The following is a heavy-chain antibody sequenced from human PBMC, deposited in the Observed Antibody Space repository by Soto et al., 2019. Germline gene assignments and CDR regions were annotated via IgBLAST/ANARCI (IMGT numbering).Heavy chain of an antibody. Sequence: GGSLRLSCAASGFTFSSYSMNWVRQAPGKGLEWVSYISSSSSTIYYADSVKGRFTISRDNAKNSLYLQMNSLRAEDTAVYYCARILVVAAILDAFDIWGQGTMVTVSS. D-gene: IGHD2-15*01. J-gene: IGHJ3*02. V-gene: IGHV3-48*01. CDR3: ARILVVAAILDAFDI. CDR1: GFTFSSYS. CDR2: ISSSSSTI.